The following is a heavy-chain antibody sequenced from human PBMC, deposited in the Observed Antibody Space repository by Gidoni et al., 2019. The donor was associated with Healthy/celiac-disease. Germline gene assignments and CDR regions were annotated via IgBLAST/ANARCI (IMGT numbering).Heavy chain of an antibody. J-gene: IGHJ5*02. Sequence: QVQLQESGPGLVKPSQTLSLTCTVSGGSISSGDYYWSCIRQPPGQGLEWIGYIYYSGSTYYNPSRKSRVTISVDTSKNQFSLKLSSVTAADTAVYYCARVRFRPSPWFDPWGQGTLVTVSS. D-gene: IGHD6-6*01. V-gene: IGHV4-30-4*01. CDR2: IYYSGST. CDR3: ARVRFRPSPWFDP. CDR1: GGSISSGDYY.